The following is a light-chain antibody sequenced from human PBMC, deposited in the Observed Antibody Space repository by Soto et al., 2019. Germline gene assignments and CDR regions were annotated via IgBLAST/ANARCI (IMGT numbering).Light chain of an antibody. CDR2: EVS. CDR1: SSDVGGYNY. CDR3: SSYTQFSTVV. Sequence: QSALTQPASVSGSPGQSITISCTGTSSDVGGYNYVSWYQQHPGKAPKLMIYEVSNRPSGVSNRFSGSKSGNTASLTISGLQAEDEADYYCSSYTQFSTVVFGGGTKVTVL. J-gene: IGLJ3*02. V-gene: IGLV2-14*01.